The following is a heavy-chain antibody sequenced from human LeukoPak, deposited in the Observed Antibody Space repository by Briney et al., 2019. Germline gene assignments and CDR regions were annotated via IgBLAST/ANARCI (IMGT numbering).Heavy chain of an antibody. V-gene: IGHV1-2*02. CDR1: GYTFTGYY. J-gene: IGHJ3*02. CDR2: INPNSGGT. CDR3: ARGQQWLVPLDAFDI. D-gene: IGHD6-19*01. Sequence: ASVKVSCKASGYTFTGYYMHWVRQAPGQGLEWMGWINPNSGGTNYAQKFQGRVTMIRDTSISTAYMELSRLRSDDTAVYYCARGQQWLVPLDAFDIWGQGTMVTVSS.